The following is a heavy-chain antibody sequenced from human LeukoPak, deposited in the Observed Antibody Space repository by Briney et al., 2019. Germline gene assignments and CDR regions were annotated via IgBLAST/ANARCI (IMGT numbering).Heavy chain of an antibody. CDR3: AREPHYCGGDCYYFDY. Sequence: RWASVKVSCKASGGTFSSYAISWVRQAPGQGLEWIGGIIPIFGTASYAQKFQGRVTITADESTSTAYMELSSLRSEDTAVYYCAREPHYCGGDCYYFDYWGQGTLVTVSS. CDR1: GGTFSSYA. V-gene: IGHV1-69*13. CDR2: IIPIFGTA. J-gene: IGHJ4*02. D-gene: IGHD2-21*02.